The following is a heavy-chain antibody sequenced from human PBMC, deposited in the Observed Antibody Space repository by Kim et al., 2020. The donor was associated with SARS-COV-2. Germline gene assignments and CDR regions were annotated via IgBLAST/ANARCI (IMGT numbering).Heavy chain of an antibody. CDR3: ARGTSPGGIVVVLAGATGYEMDV. D-gene: IGHD2-15*01. CDR1: GYTFTNYA. J-gene: IGHJ6*02. CDR2: IDTNTGNP. V-gene: IGHV7-4-1*02. Sequence: ASVKVSCKASGYTFTNYAMNWVRQAPGQGLEWMGWIDTNTGNPTYAQGFTGRFVFSLDTSVRTAYLQISSLKTDDTAVYYCARGTSPGGIVVVLAGATGYEMDVWGQGTTVTVSS.